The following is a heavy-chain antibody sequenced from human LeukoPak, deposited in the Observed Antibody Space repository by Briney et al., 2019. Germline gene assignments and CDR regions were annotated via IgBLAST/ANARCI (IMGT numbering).Heavy chain of an antibody. CDR3: TRARQIDDFWTEANDY. Sequence: ASVKVSCKASGYTFTDYYIHWVRQAPGQGLEWMGWINPNSGDTNYAQKFQGRVTMTRDTSISTAYMELSRLRSDDTAVYYCTRARQIDDFWTEANDYWGQGTLVTVSS. V-gene: IGHV1-2*02. J-gene: IGHJ4*02. CDR2: INPNSGDT. D-gene: IGHD3/OR15-3a*01. CDR1: GYTFTDYY.